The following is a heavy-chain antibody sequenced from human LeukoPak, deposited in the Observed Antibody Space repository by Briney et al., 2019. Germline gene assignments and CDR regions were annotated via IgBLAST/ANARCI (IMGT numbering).Heavy chain of an antibody. CDR2: TYHRSKWYN. V-gene: IGHV6-1*01. CDR1: GDSVSSKNGA. J-gene: IGHJ4*02. D-gene: IGHD6-19*01. CDR3: ARDFGTTGWHTFDY. Sequence: SQTLSLTCVVSGDSVSSKNGAWNWIRQSPSRGLEWLGRTYHRSKWYNDYAESMEGRMTISQDTSNNQSSLHLNSVTPDDTAVYYCARDFGTTGWHTFDYWGQGTLVTVSS.